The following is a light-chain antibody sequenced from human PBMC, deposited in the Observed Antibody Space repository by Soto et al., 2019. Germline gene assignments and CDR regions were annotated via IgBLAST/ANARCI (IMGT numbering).Light chain of an antibody. CDR2: DVS. Sequence: QSALTQPASVSGSPGQSITISCTGNSSDVGGYHYVSWYQQHPGKAPKLMIYDVSNRPSGLSNRFSGSKSGNTASLTISGLQAEDEADYYCSSYTSSSTLVVFVGGTKLTVL. CDR3: SSYTSSSTLVV. J-gene: IGLJ2*01. CDR1: SSDVGGYHY. V-gene: IGLV2-14*01.